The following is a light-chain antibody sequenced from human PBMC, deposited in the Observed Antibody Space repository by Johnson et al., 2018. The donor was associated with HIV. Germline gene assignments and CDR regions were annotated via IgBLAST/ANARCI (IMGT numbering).Light chain of an antibody. CDR2: ENN. V-gene: IGLV1-51*02. CDR1: SSDMGNYA. Sequence: QSVLTQPPSVSAAPGQKVTISCSGSSSDMGNYAVSWYQQLPGTAPKLLIYENNKRPSGIPDRFSGSKSGTSATLDITGLRPGDEADYYCASWDRSLTVGTVFGPGTRVTVL. CDR3: ASWDRSLTVGTV. J-gene: IGLJ1*01.